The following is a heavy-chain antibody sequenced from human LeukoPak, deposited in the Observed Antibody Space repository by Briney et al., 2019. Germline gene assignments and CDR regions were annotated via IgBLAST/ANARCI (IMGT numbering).Heavy chain of an antibody. V-gene: IGHV3-23*01. D-gene: IGHD3-3*01. CDR2: ISGGDST. CDR3: AKVPYYDFWSGYYGTPWFDP. CDR1: GFTFSRYA. Sequence: PGGSLRLFCAASGFTFSRYAMSWVRQAPGKELEWVSAISGGDSTYFADSVKGRFTISRDNSEDTLYLQMNSLRAEDTAVYHCAKVPYYDFWSGYYGTPWFDPWGQGTLVTVSS. J-gene: IGHJ5*02.